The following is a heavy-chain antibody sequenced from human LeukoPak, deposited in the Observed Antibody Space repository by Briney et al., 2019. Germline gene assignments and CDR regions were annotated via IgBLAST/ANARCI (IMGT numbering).Heavy chain of an antibody. V-gene: IGHV4-39*01. J-gene: IGHJ6*02. CDR1: GGSISSSSYY. CDR3: ARHRSSYDYYYYYGMDV. CDR2: IYYSGST. D-gene: IGHD3-16*01. Sequence: KPSETLSLTCTVSGGSISSSSYYWGWIRQPPGKGLEWIGSIYYSGSTYYNPSLKSRVTISVDTSKNQFSLKLSSVTAADTAVYYCARHRSSYDYYYYYGMDVWGQGTTVTVSS.